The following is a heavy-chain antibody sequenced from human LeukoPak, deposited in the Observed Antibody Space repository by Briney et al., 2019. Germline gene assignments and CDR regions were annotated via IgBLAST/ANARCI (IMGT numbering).Heavy chain of an antibody. V-gene: IGHV4-39*01. CDR2: ISYSGST. D-gene: IGHD3-9*01. CDR1: GGSVSSSSYY. J-gene: IGHJ4*02. CDR3: ARQPKYYDVLTTFDY. Sequence: PSETLSLTCTVSGGSVSSSSYYWGWIRQPPGKGLEWIGSISYSGSTYYNTSLKSRVTISVDTSKNQFSLKLSSVTAADTAVYYCARQPKYYDVLTTFDYWGQGTLVTVSS.